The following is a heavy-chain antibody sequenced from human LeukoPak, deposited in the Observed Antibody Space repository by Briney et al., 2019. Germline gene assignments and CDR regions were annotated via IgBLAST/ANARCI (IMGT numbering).Heavy chain of an antibody. D-gene: IGHD3-3*01. Sequence: GGSLRLSCAASGFSFSSYWMTWVRQAPGKGLEWVASIAQDGSAKHYVDSVKGRFTISRDNAKNSLYLQMNSLRAEDTAVYYCARDRPQYYDFWSGPTPGDYWGQGTLVTVSS. V-gene: IGHV3-7*01. J-gene: IGHJ4*02. CDR3: ARDRPQYYDFWSGPTPGDY. CDR1: GFSFSSYW. CDR2: IAQDGSAK.